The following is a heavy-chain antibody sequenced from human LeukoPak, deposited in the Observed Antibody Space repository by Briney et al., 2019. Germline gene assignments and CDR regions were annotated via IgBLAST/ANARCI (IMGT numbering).Heavy chain of an antibody. Sequence: GGSLRHSCSASGFTFGTYSMNWVRQAPGKGLEWVSSISSSSRYIYYADSVKGRFTISRDNAKNSLYLQVSSLRAEDTAVYYCARGITFNPSTPHNWFDPWGQGTLVTVSS. J-gene: IGHJ5*02. D-gene: IGHD1-14*01. CDR2: ISSSSRYI. CDR1: GFTFGTYS. CDR3: ARGITFNPSTPHNWFDP. V-gene: IGHV3-21*01.